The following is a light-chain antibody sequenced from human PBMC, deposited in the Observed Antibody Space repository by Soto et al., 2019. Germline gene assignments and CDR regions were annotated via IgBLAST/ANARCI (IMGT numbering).Light chain of an antibody. CDR1: QGIRND. CDR3: QQYNSYWT. CDR2: DAS. Sequence: DIDMTQSPSSLSASVGDSGTITFRASQGIRNDLGWYQQKPGKAPKLLIYDASSLESGVPSRFSGSGSGTEFTLTISSLQTDDFATYYCQQYNSYWTFGQGTKVDIK. J-gene: IGKJ1*01. V-gene: IGKV1-17*01.